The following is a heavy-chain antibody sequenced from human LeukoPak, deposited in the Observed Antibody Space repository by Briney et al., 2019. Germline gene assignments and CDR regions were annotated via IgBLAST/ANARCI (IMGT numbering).Heavy chain of an antibody. D-gene: IGHD3-10*01. Sequence: PSETLSLTCTVSGGSISSSSYCWGWIRQPPGKGLEWIGSIYYSGSTYYNPSLKSRVTISVDTSKNQFSLKLSSVTASDTAVYYCSRQGWFGELLSPLNYWGRGTLVTVSS. CDR1: GGSISSSSYC. CDR3: SRQGWFGELLSPLNY. J-gene: IGHJ4*02. CDR2: IYYSGST. V-gene: IGHV4-39*01.